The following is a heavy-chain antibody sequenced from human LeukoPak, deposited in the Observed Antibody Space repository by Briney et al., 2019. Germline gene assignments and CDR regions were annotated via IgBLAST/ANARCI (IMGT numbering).Heavy chain of an antibody. Sequence: GGSLRLSCAASEFTFSSYSMSWVRQTPGKGLEWVSAITGDGGGTNHADSVKGRFTISRDNSKNTLYLQMNSLRAEDTAVYYCAKEASSGNFVTIDCWGQGALVTVSS. J-gene: IGHJ4*02. CDR1: EFTFSSYS. D-gene: IGHD1-26*01. V-gene: IGHV3-23*01. CDR3: AKEASSGNFVTIDC. CDR2: ITGDGGGT.